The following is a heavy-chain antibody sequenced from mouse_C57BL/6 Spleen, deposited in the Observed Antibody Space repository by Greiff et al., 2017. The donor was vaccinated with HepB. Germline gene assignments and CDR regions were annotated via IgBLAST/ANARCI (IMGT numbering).Heavy chain of an antibody. Sequence: QVQLQQSGPELVKPGASVKLSCKASGYTFTSYDINWVKQRPGQGLEWIGWIYPRDGSTKYNEKFKGKATLPVDTSSSTAYMELHSLTSEDSAVYFCARSGYYGSSYPFAYWGQGTLVTVSA. CDR2: IYPRDGST. V-gene: IGHV1-85*01. D-gene: IGHD1-1*01. CDR3: ARSGYYGSSYPFAY. J-gene: IGHJ3*01. CDR1: GYTFTSYD.